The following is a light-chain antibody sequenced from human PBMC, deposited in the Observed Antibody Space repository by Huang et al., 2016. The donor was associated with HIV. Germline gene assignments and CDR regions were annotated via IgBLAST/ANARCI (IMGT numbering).Light chain of an antibody. CDR1: QSISSY. CDR3: QQSYSTPRT. CDR2: AAS. V-gene: IGKV1-39*01. J-gene: IGKJ2*01. Sequence: DIQLTQSPSSLSASVGDRVTLTCRASQSISSYLNWYQQKPGKAPKLLIYAASTLQSGVPSRVSGSGSETDFTLTIRSLQPEDFATYYCQQSYSTPRTFGQGTNLEIK.